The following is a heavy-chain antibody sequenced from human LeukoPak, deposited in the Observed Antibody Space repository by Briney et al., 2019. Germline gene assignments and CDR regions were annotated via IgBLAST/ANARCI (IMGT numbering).Heavy chain of an antibody. CDR2: ISSSGDNT. D-gene: IGHD1-1*01. Sequence: GGSLTLSCAPSGFVFITYAMGCVPQAPGKGRECVLVISSSGDNTYYADSVKGQFTISRDNSKDTLDLQMNSLRAEDTARYHCAKVKALDAVASYFDYWGQRTLVTVSS. J-gene: IGHJ4*02. V-gene: IGHV3-23*01. CDR1: GFVFITYA. CDR3: AKVKALDAVASYFDY.